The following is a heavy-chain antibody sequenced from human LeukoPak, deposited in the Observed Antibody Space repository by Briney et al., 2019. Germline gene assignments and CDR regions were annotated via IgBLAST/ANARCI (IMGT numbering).Heavy chain of an antibody. CDR1: GFTFSSYG. Sequence: GGSLRLSCAASGFTFSSYGMHWVRQAPGKGLEWVAVISYDGSNKYYADSVKGRFTISRDNSKNTLYLQMNSLRAEDTAVYYCAKDRGRYCSSTSCYAFDIWGQGTMVTVSS. D-gene: IGHD2-2*01. J-gene: IGHJ3*02. CDR3: AKDRGRYCSSTSCYAFDI. V-gene: IGHV3-30*18. CDR2: ISYDGSNK.